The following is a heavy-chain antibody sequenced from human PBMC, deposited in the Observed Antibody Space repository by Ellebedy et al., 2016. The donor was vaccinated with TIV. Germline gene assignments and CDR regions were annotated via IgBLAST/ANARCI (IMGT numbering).Heavy chain of an antibody. CDR1: GASISSYY. CDR2: MSYSGST. D-gene: IGHD1-26*01. V-gene: IGHV4-59*08. Sequence: GSLRLSCNVSGASISSYYWNWIRQPPGKGLEWIGYMSYSGSTNYNPSLKSRVTISVDTSKSQSSLKLTSVTAADTAVYYCASRASGRSDLGRGLYFENWGQGTLVTVSS. CDR3: ASRASGRSDLGRGLYFEN. J-gene: IGHJ4*02.